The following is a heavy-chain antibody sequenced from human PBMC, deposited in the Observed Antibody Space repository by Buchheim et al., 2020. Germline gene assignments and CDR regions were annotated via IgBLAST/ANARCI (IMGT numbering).Heavy chain of an antibody. CDR2: ISGDGSQK. D-gene: IGHD3-3*01. CDR3: AREVYNTINPLDY. CDR1: GFTFRSYA. V-gene: IGHV3-30*04. J-gene: IGHJ4*02. Sequence: QVHLVESGGGVVQPGTSLRLSCAASGFTFRSYAIHWVRQAPGKGPEWVAVISGDGSQKYYGDSVKGRFTITRDNSKNTVTLEMNSLTTEDTALYYCAREVYNTINPLDYWGQGT.